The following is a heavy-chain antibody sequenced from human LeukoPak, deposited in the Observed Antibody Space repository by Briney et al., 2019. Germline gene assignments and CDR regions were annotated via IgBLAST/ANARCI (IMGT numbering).Heavy chain of an antibody. CDR3: AKSTSYYGSGSYDF. Sequence: PGGSLRLSCAASGFTFSGHWMHWVRQAPGKGLEWVSAISGSGGSTYYADSVKGRFTISRDNSKNTLYLQMNSLRAEDTAVYYCAKSTSYYGSGSYDFWGQGSLVTVSS. J-gene: IGHJ4*02. CDR2: ISGSGGST. CDR1: GFTFSGHW. V-gene: IGHV3-23*01. D-gene: IGHD3-10*01.